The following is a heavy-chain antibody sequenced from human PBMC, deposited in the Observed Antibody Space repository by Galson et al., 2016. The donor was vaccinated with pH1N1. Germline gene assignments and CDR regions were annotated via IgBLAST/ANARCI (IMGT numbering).Heavy chain of an antibody. CDR3: TKARVGNYYFDY. V-gene: IGHV3-7*03. CDR2: IKQDGSKR. CDR1: GFTFSSYW. Sequence: SLRLSCAASGFTFSSYWMTWVRQAPGKGLEWVANIKQDGSKRYYVDSVKGRFTISRDNSKNTVYLQMNSLRAEDTAIYYCTKARVGNYYFDYWGQGSLVTVSS. D-gene: IGHD1-7*01. J-gene: IGHJ4*02.